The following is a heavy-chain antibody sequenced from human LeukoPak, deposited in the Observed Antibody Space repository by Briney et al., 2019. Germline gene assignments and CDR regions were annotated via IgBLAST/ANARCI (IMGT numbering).Heavy chain of an antibody. J-gene: IGHJ4*02. CDR1: GFTFSSYW. Sequence: GGSLRLSCAASGFTFSSYWMHWVRQAPGKGLVWVSRINSDGRGANYADSVKGRFTISRDNAKNALYLKMNSLRAEDTAVYYCAREFGYGDLPGWGQGTLVTVSS. D-gene: IGHD4-17*01. V-gene: IGHV3-74*01. CDR2: INSDGRGA. CDR3: AREFGYGDLPG.